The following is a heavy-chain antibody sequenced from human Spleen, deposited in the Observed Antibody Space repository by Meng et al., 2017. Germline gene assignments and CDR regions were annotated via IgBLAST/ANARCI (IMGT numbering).Heavy chain of an antibody. CDR1: GGSFSDYY. J-gene: IGHJ3*02. CDR3: ARLYSGYDFGDAFDI. Sequence: GSLRLSCVVSGGSFSDYYWSWIRQPPGKGLEWIGEINHSGSTNYNPSLESRATISVDTSQNNLSLKLSSVTAADSAVYYCARLYSGYDFGDAFDIWGQGTMVTVSS. D-gene: IGHD5-12*01. V-gene: IGHV4-34*01. CDR2: INHSGST.